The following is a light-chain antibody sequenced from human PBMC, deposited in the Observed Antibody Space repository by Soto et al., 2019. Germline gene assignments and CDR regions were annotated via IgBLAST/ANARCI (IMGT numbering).Light chain of an antibody. J-gene: IGKJ2*04. Sequence: DIQMTQSPSSPSASVGDRVTITCRASQGIRHYLAWYQQKPGKVPKLLIYEASNLQSGVPSRFRGGGSGTEFTLTISSLQPEDVATYYCQQTFTTPCSFGQGTKLETK. CDR2: EAS. CDR3: QQTFTTPCS. V-gene: IGKV1-27*01. CDR1: QGIRHY.